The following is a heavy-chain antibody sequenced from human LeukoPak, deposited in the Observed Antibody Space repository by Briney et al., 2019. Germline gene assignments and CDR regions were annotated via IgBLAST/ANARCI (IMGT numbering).Heavy chain of an antibody. J-gene: IGHJ5*02. CDR2: ISAYNGNT. CDR3: ARGPYCSSTSCYPTFNWFDP. D-gene: IGHD2-2*01. V-gene: IGHV1-18*01. Sequence: ASVKVSCKASGYTFTIYGISWVRQAPGQGLEWMGWISAYNGNTNYAQKLQGRVTMTTDTSTSTAYMELRSLRSDDTAVYYCARGPYCSSTSCYPTFNWFDPWGQGTLVTVSS. CDR1: GYTFTIYG.